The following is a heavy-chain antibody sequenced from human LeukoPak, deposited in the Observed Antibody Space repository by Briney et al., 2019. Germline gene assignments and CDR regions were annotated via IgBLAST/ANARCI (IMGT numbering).Heavy chain of an antibody. D-gene: IGHD1-7*01. CDR1: GYTFTGYY. V-gene: IGHV1-2*02. J-gene: IGHJ5*02. CDR2: INPNSGGT. CDR3: ARVAGTTGSWFDP. Sequence: ASVKVSCKASGYTFTGYYMHWVRQAPGQGLEWVGWINPNSGGTNYAQKFQGRVTMTRDTSISTAYMELSRLRSDDTAVYYCARVAGTTGSWFDPWGQGTLVTVSS.